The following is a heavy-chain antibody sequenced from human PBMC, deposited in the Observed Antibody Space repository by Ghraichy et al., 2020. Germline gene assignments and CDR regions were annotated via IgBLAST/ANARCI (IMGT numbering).Heavy chain of an antibody. CDR2: IKTKTEGATT. CDR1: VFIFKDAW. D-gene: IGHD1-14*01. Sequence: GGSLRLSCAASVFIFKDAWMTWVRQAPGKGLEWVGRIKTKTEGATTDYAAPVKGRFTISRDDSREMVYLQMTSLKTDDTAMYYCTTYLRSSGRLTIDFWGQGALVTVSS. V-gene: IGHV3-15*01. CDR3: TTYLRSSGRLTIDF. J-gene: IGHJ4*02.